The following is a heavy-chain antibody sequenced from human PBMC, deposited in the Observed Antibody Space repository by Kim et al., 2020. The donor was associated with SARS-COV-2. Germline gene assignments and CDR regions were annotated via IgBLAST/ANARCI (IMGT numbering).Heavy chain of an antibody. CDR3: ARDHPGSYLPGAFDI. D-gene: IGHD1-26*01. CDR2: IYYSGST. V-gene: IGHV4-61*01. Sequence: SETLSLTCTVSGGSVSSGSYYWSWIRQPPGKGLEWIGYIYYSGSTNYNPSLKSRVTISVDTSKNQFSLKLSSVTAADTAVYYCARDHPGSYLPGAFDIWGQGTMVTVSS. CDR1: GGSVSSGSYY. J-gene: IGHJ3*02.